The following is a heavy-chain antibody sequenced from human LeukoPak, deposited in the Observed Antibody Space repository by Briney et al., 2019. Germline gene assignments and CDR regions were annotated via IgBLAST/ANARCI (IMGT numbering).Heavy chain of an antibody. J-gene: IGHJ4*02. Sequence: PGGSLRLSCAASGFTFRSYSMNWVRQAPGKGLEWDPYITSGSSPIYYADSVKGRFTISRDNAKNSLYLQMNSLRDEDTAVYYCARRAYGDDSFDYWGQGTLVTVSS. D-gene: IGHD4-17*01. CDR3: ARRAYGDDSFDY. CDR2: ITSGSSPI. V-gene: IGHV3-48*02. CDR1: GFTFRSYS.